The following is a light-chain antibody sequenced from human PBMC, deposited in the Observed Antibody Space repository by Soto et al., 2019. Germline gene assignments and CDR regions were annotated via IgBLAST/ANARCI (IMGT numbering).Light chain of an antibody. CDR1: QSVSSN. Sequence: EIVMTQSPATLSVSPGERATLSCRASQSVSSNLAWYQQKPGQAPRLLIYGASTRATGIPARFSGSGSGTEFTLTISSLQSEHFAVYYCQQYNNWPPWTSGQGTKVVIK. CDR3: QQYNNWPPWT. J-gene: IGKJ1*01. V-gene: IGKV3-15*01. CDR2: GAS.